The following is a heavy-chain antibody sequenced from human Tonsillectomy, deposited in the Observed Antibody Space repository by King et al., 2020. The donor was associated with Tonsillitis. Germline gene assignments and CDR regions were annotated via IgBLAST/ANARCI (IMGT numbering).Heavy chain of an antibody. CDR1: GFTFRSFG. D-gene: IGHD3-16*01. CDR2: ISYDGRNE. V-gene: IGHV3-30*03. Sequence: VQLVESGGGVVQPGRSLRLSCAASGFTFRSFGMHWVRQGPGKGLEWVATISYDGRNEYYADSVKGRFTISRDNSKNTLYLQMDSLRIEDTAVYYCASNQDYGSAFDYWGQGTPVTVSS. CDR3: ASNQDYGSAFDY. J-gene: IGHJ4*02.